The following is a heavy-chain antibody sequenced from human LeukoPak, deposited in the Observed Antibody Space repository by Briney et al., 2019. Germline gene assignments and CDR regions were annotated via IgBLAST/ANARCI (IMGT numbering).Heavy chain of an antibody. CDR2: TYCSGST. V-gene: IGHV4-39*01. D-gene: IGHD6-13*01. CDR1: VGSLTSSSSY. Sequence: SETPCLTPTLSVGSLTSSSSYSGCIRPPPGNGLEWIGSTYCSGSTYYNPSLKSQVTISVDNSKNQFSLKLSSVTAAGTAVYCGARGDVAAAGIIGYWGQGTLVTVSS. CDR3: ARGDVAAAGIIGY. J-gene: IGHJ4*02.